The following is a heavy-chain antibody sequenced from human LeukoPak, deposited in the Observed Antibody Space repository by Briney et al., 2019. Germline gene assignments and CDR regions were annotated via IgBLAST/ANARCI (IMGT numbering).Heavy chain of an antibody. CDR2: FYYSGST. V-gene: IGHV4-39*07. D-gene: IGHD6-19*01. CDR3: ARLTIAVAPGDV. Sequence: SETLSLTCTVSGDSISSSSYYWGWIRQPPGKGLEWIGSFYYSGSTYYNPSLKSRVTMSVDKSKNQFSLKLSSVTAADTAVYYCARLTIAVAPGDVWGQGTTVTVSS. CDR1: GDSISSSSYY. J-gene: IGHJ6*02.